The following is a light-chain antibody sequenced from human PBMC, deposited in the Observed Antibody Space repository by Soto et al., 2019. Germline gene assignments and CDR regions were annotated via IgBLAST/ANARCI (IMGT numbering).Light chain of an antibody. CDR1: RGIGST. CDR2: DTS. CDR3: QQYDNLPYT. J-gene: IGKJ2*01. V-gene: IGKV3-15*01. Sequence: EVVMTQSPATLSVSPGERATLSCRASRGIGSTLAWYQQKPGQTPRLLIYDTSTRATGVPARFIGSASGTEFTLTITSLQSEDFAVYYCQQYDNLPYTFGQGTKLEIK.